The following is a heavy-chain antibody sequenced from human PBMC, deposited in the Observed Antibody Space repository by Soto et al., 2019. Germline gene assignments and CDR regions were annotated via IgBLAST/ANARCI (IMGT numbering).Heavy chain of an antibody. CDR3: ARGYNIDY. J-gene: IGHJ4*02. D-gene: IGHD5-18*01. Sequence: GGSLRLSXAASGFTFSSYWMTWVRQAPGKGLEWVANIKQSGSETYYVDSVKGRFTISRDDAKKLLYLQMNTLRAEDTAIYNCARGYNIDYWGQGTLVTVSS. CDR2: IKQSGSET. V-gene: IGHV3-7*03. CDR1: GFTFSSYW.